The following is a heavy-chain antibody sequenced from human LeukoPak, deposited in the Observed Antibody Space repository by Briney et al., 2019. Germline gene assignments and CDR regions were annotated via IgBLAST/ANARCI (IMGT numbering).Heavy chain of an antibody. Sequence: GGSLRLSCAASGFTFSSYGMHWVRQAPGKGLEWVALISYDGTNNYYADSVKGRFTISRDNSKNTLYLQMNSLRAEDTAVYYCAKDGGGYCSGGSCYYFDYWGQGTLVTVSS. D-gene: IGHD2-15*01. V-gene: IGHV3-30*18. CDR1: GFTFSSYG. CDR3: AKDGGGYCSGGSCYYFDY. J-gene: IGHJ4*02. CDR2: ISYDGTNN.